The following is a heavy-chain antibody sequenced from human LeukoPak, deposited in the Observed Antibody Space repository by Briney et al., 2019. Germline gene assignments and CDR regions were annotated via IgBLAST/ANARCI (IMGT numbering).Heavy chain of an antibody. CDR1: GFTFSNYG. J-gene: IGHJ4*02. D-gene: IGHD6-13*01. V-gene: IGHV3-23*01. CDR2: LSGSGESA. Sequence: GGSLRLSCAASGFTFSNYGMIWVRQAPGKGLQWVSGLSGSGESAYYADSVKGRFTTSRDNSKNTVYLRMKSLRAEDTAIYYCAKDSRTTYDSSWLYYFDSWGQGTLVTVSS. CDR3: AKDSRTTYDSSWLYYFDS.